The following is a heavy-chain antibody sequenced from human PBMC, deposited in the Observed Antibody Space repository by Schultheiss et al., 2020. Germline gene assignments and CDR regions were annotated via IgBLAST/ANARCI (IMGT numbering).Heavy chain of an antibody. D-gene: IGHD6-13*01. V-gene: IGHV4-61*01. J-gene: IGHJ4*02. Sequence: SETLSLTCTVSGYSISSGYYWSWIRQPPGKGLEWIGQIYYSGSSNYNPSLKSRVIISVDTSKNQFSLKLSSVTAADTAVYYCARGLDSTNWAFDYWGQGTLVTVSS. CDR1: GYSISSGYY. CDR3: ARGLDSTNWAFDY. CDR2: IYYSGSS.